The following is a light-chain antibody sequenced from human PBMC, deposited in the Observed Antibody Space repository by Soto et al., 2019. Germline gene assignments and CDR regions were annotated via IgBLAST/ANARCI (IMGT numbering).Light chain of an antibody. J-gene: IGLJ1*01. Sequence: QSALTQPPSASGSPGQSVTISCTGTSSDVGGYDFVSWYQQPPGKAPKLMIYEVSKRPSGVPDRFSGSKSGNTASLTVSGLQAEDEADYYCISYADSTSYVFGTGTKVTVL. CDR1: SSDVGGYDF. V-gene: IGLV2-8*01. CDR2: EVS. CDR3: ISYADSTSYV.